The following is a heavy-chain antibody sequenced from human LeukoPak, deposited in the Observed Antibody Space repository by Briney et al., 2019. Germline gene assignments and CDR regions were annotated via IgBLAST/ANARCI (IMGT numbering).Heavy chain of an antibody. CDR3: AKELDGPEGGYYFVY. CDR1: GGTFSSYA. Sequence: GSSVKVSCKASGGTFSSYAVSWVRQAPGQGLEWMGGSITIFGTANYAQKFQGRVTITADESTSTAYMELSSLRSEDTAVYYCAKELDGPEGGYYFVYWGQGTLVTVSS. J-gene: IGHJ4*02. V-gene: IGHV1-69*01. D-gene: IGHD1-1*01. CDR2: SITIFGTA.